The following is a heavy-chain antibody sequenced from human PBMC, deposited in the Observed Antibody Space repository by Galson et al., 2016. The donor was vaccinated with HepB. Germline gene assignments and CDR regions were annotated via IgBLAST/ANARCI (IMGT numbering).Heavy chain of an antibody. CDR2: IYHSGST. Sequence: SETLSLTCAVSSGSMSSSNWWSWVRQPPGKGLEWIGEIYHSGSTNYNPSLKSRVTISVDKSKNQFSLKLSSVTAADTAVYYCASYLVQSWAGSDAFDTWGQGTLVTVSS. D-gene: IGHD6-13*01. V-gene: IGHV4-4*02. J-gene: IGHJ3*02. CDR1: SGSMSSSNW. CDR3: ASYLVQSWAGSDAFDT.